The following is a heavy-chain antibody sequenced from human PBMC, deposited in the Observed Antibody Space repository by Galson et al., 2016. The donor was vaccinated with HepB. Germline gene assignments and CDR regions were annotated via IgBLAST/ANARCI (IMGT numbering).Heavy chain of an antibody. D-gene: IGHD3-22*01. V-gene: IGHV3-23*01. J-gene: IGHJ4*02. CDR2: IGSTGANI. CDR3: AKAGTRLNYHDCSGSYFYPEPFDY. CDR1: GFIFSRYA. Sequence: FLRLSCAASGFIFSRYAMSWVRQAPGKGLEGVSGIGSTGANIYSADAVKGRFSISRDNSKNTLYLQMSGLRAEDTAIYYCAKAGTRLNYHDCSGSYFYPEPFDYWGQGTLVTVSS.